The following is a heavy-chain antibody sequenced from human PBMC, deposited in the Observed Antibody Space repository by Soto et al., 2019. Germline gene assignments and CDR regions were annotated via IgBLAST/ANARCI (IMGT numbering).Heavy chain of an antibody. CDR3: ARSAGWYAVHS. J-gene: IGHJ4*02. Sequence: QVQLQESGPGLVKPSGTLSLTCAVSGDSVSSPYYWCWVRQPPGKGVEWIGEGFHTGTTSYNPSLRSRVTIAMDKSNIPFSLDLSYVTAADTAVYYCARSAGWYAVHSWGPGTLVIVSS. CDR2: GFHTGTT. CDR1: GDSVSSPYY. V-gene: IGHV4-4*02. D-gene: IGHD6-19*01.